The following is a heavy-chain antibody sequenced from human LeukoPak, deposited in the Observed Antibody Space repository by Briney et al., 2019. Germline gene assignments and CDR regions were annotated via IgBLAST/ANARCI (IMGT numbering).Heavy chain of an antibody. CDR1: GFTFSTSS. CDR3: ARDLDWGFDY. V-gene: IGHV3-48*02. CDR2: ITSSSATI. D-gene: IGHD3-9*01. Sequence: PGGSLRLSCAASGFTFSTSSMNWVRQAPGKRLEWVSYITSSSATIFYVDSVKGRFTISRDNGKNSLYLQMNSLRDEDTAVYYCARDLDWGFDYWGQGILVTVSS. J-gene: IGHJ4*02.